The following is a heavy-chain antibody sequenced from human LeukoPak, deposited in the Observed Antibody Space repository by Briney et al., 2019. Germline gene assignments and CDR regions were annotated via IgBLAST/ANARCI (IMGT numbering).Heavy chain of an antibody. V-gene: IGHV4-59*01. CDR1: GGSISSDY. CDR2: IYYSGTT. J-gene: IGHJ4*02. Sequence: SETLSLTCTVSGGSISSDYWSWSRQSPGKGLEWIGYIYYSGTTSYNPSLKSRVTISLDTSKNQFSLKLSSVTAADTAVYYCARGANWGSPDYWGQGTLVTVSS. CDR3: ARGANWGSPDY. D-gene: IGHD7-27*01.